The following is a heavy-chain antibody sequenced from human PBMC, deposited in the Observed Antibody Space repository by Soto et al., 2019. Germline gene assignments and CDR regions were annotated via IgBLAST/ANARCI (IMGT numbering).Heavy chain of an antibody. CDR1: GYSFTYYW. CDR2: IYPGDSDV. J-gene: IGHJ3*02. V-gene: IGHV5-51*01. D-gene: IGHD7-27*01. Sequence: GESLKISCNGSGYSFTYYWIGWVRQMPGKGLEWMGIIYPGDSDVRYSPSFQGQVTISADKSISTAFLQWNSLKASDTAIYYCARSARTYVGIEAFDIWGQGTLVTVSS. CDR3: ARSARTYVGIEAFDI.